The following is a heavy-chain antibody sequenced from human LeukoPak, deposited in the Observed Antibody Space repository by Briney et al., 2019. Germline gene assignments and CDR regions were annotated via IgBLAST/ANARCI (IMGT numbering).Heavy chain of an antibody. Sequence: PGGSLRLSCAASGFKFSNYWMHWVRQAPGKGLVWVSRINPDGSSTSYADSVKGRFTISRDNAKNTLYLQMNTLRAEDTALYYCARVERGAYDWGYRGQGTLVTVSS. CDR3: ARVERGAYDWGY. J-gene: IGHJ4*02. V-gene: IGHV3-74*01. CDR1: GFKFSNYW. D-gene: IGHD5-12*01. CDR2: INPDGSST.